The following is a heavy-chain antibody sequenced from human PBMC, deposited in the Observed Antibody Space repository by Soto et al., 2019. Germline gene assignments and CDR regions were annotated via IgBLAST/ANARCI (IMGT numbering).Heavy chain of an antibody. V-gene: IGHV3-11*01. CDR1: GFPFSDYY. J-gene: IGHJ4*02. CDR2: ISSSGSTI. D-gene: IGHD2-15*01. Sequence: GGSLRLSCAASGFPFSDYYMSWIRQAPGKGLEWVSYISSSGSTIYYADSVKGRFTISRDNAKNSLYLQMNSLRAEDTAVYYCARDLGYCSGGSCYFDYWGQGTLVTVSS. CDR3: ARDLGYCSGGSCYFDY.